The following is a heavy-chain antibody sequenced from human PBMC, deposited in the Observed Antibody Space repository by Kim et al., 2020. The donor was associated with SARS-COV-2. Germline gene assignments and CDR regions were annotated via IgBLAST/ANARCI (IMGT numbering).Heavy chain of an antibody. D-gene: IGHD3-22*01. CDR1: GFTFRTFA. V-gene: IGHV3-30*17. CDR3: ARDSVINYSDSSGKGYLDY. J-gene: IGHJ4*02. Sequence: GGSLRLSCAASGFTFRTFAMHWVRQAPGKGLEWVALLSFDSTNERYAESLKGRFTISRDNSKNTLYLQMNSLRPEDTALYYCARDSVINYSDSSGKGYLDYWGQGTQVTVSS. CDR2: LSFDSTNE.